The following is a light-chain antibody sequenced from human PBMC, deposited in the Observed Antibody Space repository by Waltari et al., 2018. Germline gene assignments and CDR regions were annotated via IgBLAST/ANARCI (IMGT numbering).Light chain of an antibody. J-gene: IGLJ1*01. CDR3: YSYAGGSV. CDR1: SSDVGSSNL. Sequence: QSALTQPASVSGSPGQSITISCTGSSSDVGSSNLVSWYLQHPGKAPKRIIYEVSKRPSGVSNRFSGSKSGNTASLTISGLQAEDEADYYCYSYAGGSVFGTGTKVTVL. V-gene: IGLV2-23*02. CDR2: EVS.